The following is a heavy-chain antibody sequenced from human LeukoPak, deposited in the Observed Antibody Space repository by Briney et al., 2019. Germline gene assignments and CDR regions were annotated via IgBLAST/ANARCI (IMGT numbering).Heavy chain of an antibody. CDR2: IYYSGST. Sequence: PSETLSLTCSVSGGSISSSSYYWGWIRQPPGKGLEWIGSIYYSGSTYYNPSLKSLVAISVDTSKTLFSLKLSSVPAADTAVYYCARHRIAPADDAFDIWGRGTMVTVSS. CDR3: ARHRIAPADDAFDI. CDR1: GGSISSSSYY. D-gene: IGHD6-13*01. V-gene: IGHV4-39*01. J-gene: IGHJ3*02.